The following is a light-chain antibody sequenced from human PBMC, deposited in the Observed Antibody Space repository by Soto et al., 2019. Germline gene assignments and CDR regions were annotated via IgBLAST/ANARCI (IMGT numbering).Light chain of an antibody. Sequence: IVLTQSPGTLSLSPWERATLSCRASQSVSSRLAWYQQKPGQAPRLLISGASNRATGIPDRFSGSGSGTDFTLTISSLEPEDSAVYYCQQYGYSPPWTFGQGTKVDIK. CDR3: QQYGYSPPWT. V-gene: IGKV3-20*01. CDR1: QSVSSR. J-gene: IGKJ1*01. CDR2: GAS.